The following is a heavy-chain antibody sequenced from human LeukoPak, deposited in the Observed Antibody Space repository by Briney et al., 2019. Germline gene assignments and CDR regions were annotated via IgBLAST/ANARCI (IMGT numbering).Heavy chain of an antibody. V-gene: IGHV4-59*01. CDR2: IYYSGST. CDR3: ARYYGSGSANWFDP. J-gene: IGHJ5*02. CDR1: GGSISSYY. Sequence: SETLSLTCTVSGGSISSYYWSWIRQPPGKGLEWIGYIYYSGSTNYNPSLKSRVTISVDTSKNQFSLKLSSVTAADTAVYYCARYYGSGSANWFDPWGQGTLVTVSS. D-gene: IGHD3-10*01.